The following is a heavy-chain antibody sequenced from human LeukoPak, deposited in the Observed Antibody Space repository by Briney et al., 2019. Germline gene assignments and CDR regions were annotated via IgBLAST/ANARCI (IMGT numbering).Heavy chain of an antibody. Sequence: GGSLRLSCAVSGFTFRSYAMSWVRQAPGKGLEWVSGISGSGDNTYYADSVKGRFTISRDNSKNTLYVQMNSLRAEDTAVYYCAKLYGRNYFDYWGQGTLVTVSS. V-gene: IGHV3-23*01. J-gene: IGHJ4*02. CDR2: ISGSGDNT. CDR3: AKLYGRNYFDY. D-gene: IGHD1-14*01. CDR1: GFTFRSYA.